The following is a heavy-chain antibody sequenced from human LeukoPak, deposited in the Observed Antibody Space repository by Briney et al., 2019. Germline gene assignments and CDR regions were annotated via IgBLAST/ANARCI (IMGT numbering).Heavy chain of an antibody. CDR1: GFTFSSYA. V-gene: IGHV3-23*01. J-gene: IGHJ4*02. CDR2: ISGSGGST. D-gene: IGHD6-19*01. Sequence: GGSLRLSCAASGFTFSSYAMSWVRQAPGKGLEWVSAISGSGGSTYYADSVKGRFTISRDNSKYTLYLQMNSLRAEDTAVYYCARDVHSSGWSFDYWGQGTLVTVSS. CDR3: ARDVHSSGWSFDY.